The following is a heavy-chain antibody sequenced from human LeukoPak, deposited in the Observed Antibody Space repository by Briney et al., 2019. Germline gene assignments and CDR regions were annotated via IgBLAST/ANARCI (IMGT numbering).Heavy chain of an antibody. J-gene: IGHJ3*02. CDR2: ISSSSSYI. V-gene: IGHV3-21*01. CDR1: GFTFSSYS. Sequence: KAGGSLRLSCAASGFTFSSYSMNWVRQAPGKGLEWVSSISSSSSYIYYADSVKGRFTISRDNAKNSLYLQMNSLRAEDTAVYYCAREVVPAAPDAFDIWGQGTMVTVSS. D-gene: IGHD2-2*01. CDR3: AREVVPAAPDAFDI.